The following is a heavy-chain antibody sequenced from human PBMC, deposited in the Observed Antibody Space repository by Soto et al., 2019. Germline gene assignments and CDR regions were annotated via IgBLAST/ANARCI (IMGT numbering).Heavy chain of an antibody. CDR3: ARDFRNSCSGTSCIYFDT. CDR2: ISANNGNT. CDR1: GYTFTSYG. J-gene: IGHJ4*02. Sequence: QVQLVQSGAEVKEPGASVRVSCKTSGYTFTSYGFSWVRQAPGQGLAWMAWISANNGNTNSAEKFQARVTFTTDASTSTAYMELRSLRSDDTAIYNCARDFRNSCSGTSCIYFDTWGQGTMVTLSS. V-gene: IGHV1-18*01. D-gene: IGHD2-2*01.